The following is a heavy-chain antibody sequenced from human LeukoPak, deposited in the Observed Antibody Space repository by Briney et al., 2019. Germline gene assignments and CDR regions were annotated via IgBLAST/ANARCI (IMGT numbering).Heavy chain of an antibody. CDR3: AKDHLGYCSSTSCYHI. Sequence: GGSLRLSCAASGFTFSSYGMHWVRQAPGKGLEWVAFIRYDGSNKYYADSVKGRFTISRDNSKNTLYLQMNSLRAEDTAVYYCAKDHLGYCSSTSCYHIWGQGTMVTVSS. D-gene: IGHD2-2*01. CDR2: IRYDGSNK. V-gene: IGHV3-30*02. J-gene: IGHJ3*02. CDR1: GFTFSSYG.